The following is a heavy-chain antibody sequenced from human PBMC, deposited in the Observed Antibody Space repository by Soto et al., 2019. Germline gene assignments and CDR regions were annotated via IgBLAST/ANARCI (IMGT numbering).Heavy chain of an antibody. V-gene: IGHV3-23*01. CDR1: GFTFSSYA. Sequence: GGSLRLSCAASGFTFSSYAMSWVRQAPGKGLEWVSAISGSGGSTYYADSVKGRFTISRDNSKNTLYLQMNSLRAEDTAVYYCASVVVMAVNAFDIWGQGTMVTVSS. CDR3: ASVVVMAVNAFDI. J-gene: IGHJ3*02. CDR2: ISGSGGST. D-gene: IGHD2-21*01.